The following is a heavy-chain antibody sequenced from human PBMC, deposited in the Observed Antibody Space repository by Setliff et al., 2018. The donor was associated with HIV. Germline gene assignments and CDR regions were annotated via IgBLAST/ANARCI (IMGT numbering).Heavy chain of an antibody. CDR2: INPKSGGT. V-gene: IGHV1-2*02. D-gene: IGHD3-3*01. J-gene: IGHJ4*02. CDR3: AALTGVKSFDFLEYLLYDY. Sequence: EASVNVSCKASGYTFTAYYIHWVRQAPGQGLEWMGWINPKSGGTNYAQKFQGRVTMSSDTSISTAYMELGRLRSDDTAVYYCAALTGVKSFDFLEYLLYDYWGQGTQVTVSS. CDR1: GYTFTAYY.